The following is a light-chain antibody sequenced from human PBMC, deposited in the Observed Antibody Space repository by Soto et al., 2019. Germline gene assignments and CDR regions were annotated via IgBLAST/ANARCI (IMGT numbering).Light chain of an antibody. CDR1: QSVLYSSSGKNY. CDR3: QQYGRSPT. CDR2: WAS. J-gene: IGKJ1*01. V-gene: IGKV4-1*01. Sequence: DIVMTQSPDSLAVSLGERATMNCKSSQSVLYSSSGKNYLGWYQQKPGQPPKLLIYWASTRESGVPDRFSGSGSGTDFTLTISSLQAEDFVVYYCQQYGRSPTFGQGTKVDIK.